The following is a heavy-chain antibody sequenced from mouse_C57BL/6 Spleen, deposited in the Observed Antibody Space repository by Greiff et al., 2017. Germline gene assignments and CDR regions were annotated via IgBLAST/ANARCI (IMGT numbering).Heavy chain of an antibody. CDR1: GYTFTSYW. CDR3: ARRELGYAMDY. Sequence: QVQLQQPGAELVMPGASVKLSCKASGYTFTSYWLHWVKQRPGQGLEWIGEIDPSDSYPHSNQKFKGESTLTVDQSASTAYMQLISLTSEDSAVYYFARRELGYAMDYWGQGTSVTVSS. D-gene: IGHD4-1*01. V-gene: IGHV1-69*01. CDR2: IDPSDSYP. J-gene: IGHJ4*01.